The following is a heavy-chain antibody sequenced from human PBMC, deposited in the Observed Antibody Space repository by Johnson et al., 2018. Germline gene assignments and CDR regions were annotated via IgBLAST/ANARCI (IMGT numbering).Heavy chain of an antibody. CDR2: ISYDGSNK. Sequence: QVQLVESGGGVVQPGRSLRLSCAASGFTFSSYGMHWVRQAPGKGLEWVAVISYDGSNKYYADSVKGRFTISRDNSKNTLYLQMNSLRAEDTAVDYCAKGGVGAAADAFDIWGQGTMVTVSS. CDR3: AKGGVGAAADAFDI. J-gene: IGHJ3*02. CDR1: GFTFSSYG. D-gene: IGHD6-13*01. V-gene: IGHV3-30*18.